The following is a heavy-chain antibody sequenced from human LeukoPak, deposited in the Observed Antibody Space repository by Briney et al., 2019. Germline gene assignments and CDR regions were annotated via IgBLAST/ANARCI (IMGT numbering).Heavy chain of an antibody. Sequence: ASVKVSCKASGYTFTGYYMHWVRQAPGQGLEWMGWINPNSGGTNYAQKFQGRVTMTRDTSISTAYMELSRLRSDDTAVYYCARDYQRYSYGLVYWRQGTLVTVSS. CDR1: GYTFTGYY. CDR3: ARDYQRYSYGLVY. CDR2: INPNSGGT. D-gene: IGHD5-18*01. J-gene: IGHJ4*02. V-gene: IGHV1-2*02.